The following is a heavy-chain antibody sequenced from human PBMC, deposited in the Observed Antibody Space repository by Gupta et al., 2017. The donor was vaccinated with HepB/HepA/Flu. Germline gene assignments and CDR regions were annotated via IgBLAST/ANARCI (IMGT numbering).Heavy chain of an antibody. J-gene: IGHJ2*01. CDR2: IRGGGGGT. V-gene: IGHV3-23*01. CDR3: AKATGGWSSSSRRYFDL. D-gene: IGHD6-6*01. Sequence: EVQLLESGGGLVQPGGSLSLSCAASGFTFSSYAMSWLRQAPGKGLEWVSGIRGGGGGTYYAESVEGRFTMPRDNSKSTLYLQMNSLRVEDTAVYFCAKATGGWSSSSRRYFDLWGRGTLVTVSS. CDR1: GFTFSSYA.